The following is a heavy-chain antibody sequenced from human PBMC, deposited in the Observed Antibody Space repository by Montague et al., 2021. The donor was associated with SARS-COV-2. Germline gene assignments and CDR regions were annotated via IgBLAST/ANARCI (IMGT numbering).Heavy chain of an antibody. D-gene: IGHD2-15*01. V-gene: IGHV1-18*01. CDR3: ARDWYCRGGRWHNTFDI. J-gene: IGHJ3*02. Sequence: SVKVSCKASGYIFSSYSISWVRQAPGQGLEWMGWISTYDYKTNYAQMVQGRVTVTTDTSTSTVYMELRSLRSDDTAVYYCARDWYCRGGRWHNTFDIWGQGTLVTVSS. CDR1: GYIFSSYS. CDR2: ISTYDYKT.